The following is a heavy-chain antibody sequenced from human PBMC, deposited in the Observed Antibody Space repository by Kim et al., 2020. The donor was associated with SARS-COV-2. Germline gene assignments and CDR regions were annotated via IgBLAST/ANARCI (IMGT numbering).Heavy chain of an antibody. CDR1: GLTFSGYA. D-gene: IGHD3-16*01. J-gene: IGHJ6*02. Sequence: GGSLRFSCAASGLTFSGYAMTWVRQAPGKGLEWVSSISGSGGSTHYADSVKGRFTISRDNYKNTLFLQMNSLRAEDTAVYYCAKSEGRITSQTGTDYGRDVWGQGTTVTVSS. CDR2: ISGSGGST. V-gene: IGHV3-23*01. CDR3: AKSEGRITSQTGTDYGRDV.